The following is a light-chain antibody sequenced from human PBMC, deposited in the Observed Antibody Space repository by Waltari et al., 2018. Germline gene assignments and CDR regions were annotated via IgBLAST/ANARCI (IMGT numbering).Light chain of an antibody. CDR3: QHYVTLPAT. V-gene: IGKV3-20*01. Sequence: EIVLTQYPGTLSLSPGERATLSCRASQTVSRALAWYQQKPDQPPRLLIYAASSRATGIPDRFSGGGSGTDFSLTISRLEPEDFAVYYCQHYVTLPATFGQGTKVAF. J-gene: IGKJ1*01. CDR2: AAS. CDR1: QTVSRA.